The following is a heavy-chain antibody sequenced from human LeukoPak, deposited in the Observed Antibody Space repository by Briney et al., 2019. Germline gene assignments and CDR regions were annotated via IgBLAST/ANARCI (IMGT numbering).Heavy chain of an antibody. CDR1: GVSISSDY. V-gene: IGHV4-59*01. CDR2: IYHSGNT. Sequence: SETLSLSCTVSGVSISSDYWSWIRQPPGKGLEWIGYIYHSGNTNYSPSLKSRVTISVDTSKNLFSLRLSSVTAADTAVYYCARDCGYDSQRTNYFDYWGQGTLVTVSS. D-gene: IGHD5-12*01. J-gene: IGHJ4*02. CDR3: ARDCGYDSQRTNYFDY.